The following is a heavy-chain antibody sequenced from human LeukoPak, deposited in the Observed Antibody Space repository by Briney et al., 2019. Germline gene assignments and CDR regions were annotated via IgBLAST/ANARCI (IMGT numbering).Heavy chain of an antibody. V-gene: IGHV1-69*13. D-gene: IGHD2-2*01. CDR3: ARAVVPAAIMENWFDP. CDR1: GGTFSSYA. CDR2: IIPIFGTA. J-gene: IGHJ5*02. Sequence: GASVKVSCKASGGTFSSYAISWVRQAPGQELEWMGGIIPIFGTANYAQKFQGRVTITADESTSTAYMELSSLRSEDTAVYYCARAVVPAAIMENWFDPWGQGTLVTVSS.